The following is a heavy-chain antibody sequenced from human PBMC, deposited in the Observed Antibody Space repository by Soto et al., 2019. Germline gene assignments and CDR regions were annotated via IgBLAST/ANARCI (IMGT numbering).Heavy chain of an antibody. CDR1: GGTFSSYA. Sequence: QVQLVQSGAEVKKPGSSVEVSCKASGGTFSSYAISWVRQAPGQGLEWMGGIIHIFGTANYAQKFQGRVTITADESTSTAYMELSSLRSEDTAVYYCARGGWNNYYYFYDMDVWGQGTTVTVSS. J-gene: IGHJ6*02. CDR3: ARGGWNNYYYFYDMDV. CDR2: IIHIFGTA. V-gene: IGHV1-69*01. D-gene: IGHD1-1*01.